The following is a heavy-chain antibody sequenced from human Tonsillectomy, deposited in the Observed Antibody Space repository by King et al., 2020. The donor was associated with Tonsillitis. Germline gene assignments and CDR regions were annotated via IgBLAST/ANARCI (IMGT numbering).Heavy chain of an antibody. CDR3: ARDSPNWNPTFRPSYYYYMDV. CDR1: GGTFSSYA. J-gene: IGHJ6*03. D-gene: IGHD1-1*01. Sequence: QLVQSGAEVKKPGSSVKVSCKASGGTFSSYAISWVRQAPGQGLEWMGGIIPIFGTANYAQKFQGRVTITADESTSTAYMELSSLRSEDTAVYYCARDSPNWNPTFRPSYYYYMDVWGKGTTVTVSS. V-gene: IGHV1-69*12. CDR2: IIPIFGTA.